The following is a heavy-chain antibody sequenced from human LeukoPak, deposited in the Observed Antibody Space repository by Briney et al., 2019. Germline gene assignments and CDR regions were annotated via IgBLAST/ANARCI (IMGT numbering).Heavy chain of an antibody. CDR2: ISAYNGNT. D-gene: IGHD3-9*01. CDR1: GYTFTSYG. V-gene: IGHV1-18*01. CDR3: ARNTLTGYYKRYYGMDV. Sequence: EASVKVSCKASGYTFTSYGISWVRQAPGQGLEWMGWISAYNGNTNYAQKLQGRVTMTTDTSTSTAYMELRSLRSDDTAVYYCARNTLTGYYKRYYGMDVWGQGTTVTVSS. J-gene: IGHJ6*02.